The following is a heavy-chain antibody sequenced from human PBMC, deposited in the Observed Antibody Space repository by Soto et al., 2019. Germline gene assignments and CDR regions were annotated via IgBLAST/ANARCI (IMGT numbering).Heavy chain of an antibody. V-gene: IGHV3-21*01. J-gene: IGHJ3*02. CDR1: GFTFSSYS. D-gene: IGHD1-20*01. CDR2: ISSSSSYI. Sequence: PGGSLRLSCAASGFTFSSYSMNWVRQAPGKGLEWVSSISSSSSYIYYADSVKGRFTISRDNAKNSLYLQMNSLRAEDTAVYYCARDITGGSYFSSAFDIWGQGTMVTGSS. CDR3: ARDITGGSYFSSAFDI.